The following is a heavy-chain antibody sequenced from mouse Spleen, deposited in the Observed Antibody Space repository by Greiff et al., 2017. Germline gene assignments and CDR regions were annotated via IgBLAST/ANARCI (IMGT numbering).Heavy chain of an antibody. Sequence: VKLMETGPGLVAPSQSLSITCTVSGFSLTSYGVHWVRQPPGTGLEWLVVIWSDGSTNYNSALKSRLSISKDNSKSQVFVKMNSLQTDDTAKYYCARHRDYGNYWYFDVWGAGTTVTVSS. J-gene: IGHJ1*01. CDR1: GFSLTSYG. CDR2: IWSDGST. V-gene: IGHV2-6-1*01. CDR3: ARHRDYGNYWYFDV. D-gene: IGHD2-1*01.